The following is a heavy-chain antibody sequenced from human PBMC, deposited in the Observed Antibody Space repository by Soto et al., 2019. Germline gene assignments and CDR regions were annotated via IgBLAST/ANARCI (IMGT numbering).Heavy chain of an antibody. D-gene: IGHD3-10*01. CDR1: GFTFSSYG. CDR2: IWYDGSNK. V-gene: IGHV3-33*01. Sequence: QVQLVESGGGVVQPGRSLRLSCAASGFTFSSYGMHWVRQAPGKGLEWVAVIWYDGSNKYYADSVKGRFTISRDNSKNTLYLQMNSLRAEDTAVYYCARASLLSANWFDPWGQGTLVTVSS. CDR3: ARASLLSANWFDP. J-gene: IGHJ5*02.